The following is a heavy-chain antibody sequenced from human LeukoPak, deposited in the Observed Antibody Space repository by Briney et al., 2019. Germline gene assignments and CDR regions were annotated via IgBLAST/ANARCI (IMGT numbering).Heavy chain of an antibody. Sequence: SQTLSLTCTVSGGSISSGDYYWSWIRQPPGKGLEWIGYIYYSGSTYYNPSLKGRVTISVDTSKNQFSLKLSSVTAADTAVYYCARDLLYCSSTSCHNNWFDPWGQGTLVTVSS. CDR2: IYYSGST. CDR3: ARDLLYCSSTSCHNNWFDP. D-gene: IGHD2-2*01. V-gene: IGHV4-30-4*08. CDR1: GGSISSGDYY. J-gene: IGHJ5*02.